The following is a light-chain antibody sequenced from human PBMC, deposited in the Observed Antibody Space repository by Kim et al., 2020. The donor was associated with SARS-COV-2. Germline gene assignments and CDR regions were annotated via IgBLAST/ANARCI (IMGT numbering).Light chain of an antibody. J-gene: IGKJ1*01. CDR1: QSVSSN. Sequence: ELVMTQSPATLSVSPGERATLSCRASQSVSSNLAWYQRKPGQAPRLLIYGASSRATGIPARFSGSGSGTEFTLTISSLQSEDFAVYYCQQYDNWFWTFGQGTKVDIK. CDR3: QQYDNWFWT. V-gene: IGKV3-15*01. CDR2: GAS.